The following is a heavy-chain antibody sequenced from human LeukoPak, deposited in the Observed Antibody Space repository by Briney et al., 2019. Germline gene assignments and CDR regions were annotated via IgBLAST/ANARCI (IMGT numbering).Heavy chain of an antibody. D-gene: IGHD2-15*01. J-gene: IGHJ5*01. CDR2: IYSSGST. CDR1: GGSISSYY. V-gene: IGHV4-59*01. Sequence: SETLSLTCTVSGGSISSYYWNWIRQPPGKGLEWIGYIYSSGSTNYNPSLKSRVTISVDTSKNQFSLKLSSVTAADTAVYFCARESLGGDIWFDSWGQGTLVTVSS. CDR3: ARESLGGDIWFDS.